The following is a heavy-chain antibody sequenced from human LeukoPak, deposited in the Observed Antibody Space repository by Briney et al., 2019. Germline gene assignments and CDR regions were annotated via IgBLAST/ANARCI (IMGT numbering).Heavy chain of an antibody. D-gene: IGHD3-10*01. J-gene: IGHJ4*02. CDR1: GGSFSGYY. V-gene: IGHV4-34*01. CDR3: ARGPLWFGELLGPPDY. Sequence: SETLSLTCAVYGGSFSGYYWSWIRQPPGKGLEWIGEINHSGSTNYNPSLKSRVTISVDTSKNQFSLKLSSVTAADTAVYYCARGPLWFGELLGPPDYWGQGTLVTVSS. CDR2: INHSGST.